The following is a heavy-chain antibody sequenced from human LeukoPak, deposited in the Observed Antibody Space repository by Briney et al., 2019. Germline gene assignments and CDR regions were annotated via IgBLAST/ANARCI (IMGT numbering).Heavy chain of an antibody. Sequence: GGSLRLSCAASGFTFSSYAMSWVRQAPGKGLEWVSAISGSGGSTYYADSVKGRFTISRDNSKNTLYLQMNSLRAEDTAVYYCAKVGDSSSWYVQYFQHWGQGTLVTVSS. V-gene: IGHV3-23*01. CDR2: ISGSGGST. CDR3: AKVGDSSSWYVQYFQH. CDR1: GFTFSSYA. J-gene: IGHJ1*01. D-gene: IGHD6-13*01.